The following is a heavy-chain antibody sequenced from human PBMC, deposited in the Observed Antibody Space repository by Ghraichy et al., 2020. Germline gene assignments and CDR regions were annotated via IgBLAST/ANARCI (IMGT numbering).Heavy chain of an antibody. CDR2: ISSSGSTI. CDR3: ARAGPTVTTPDY. D-gene: IGHD4-17*01. Sequence: GGSLRLSCAASGFTFSSYEMNWVRQAPGKGLEWVSYISSSGSTIYYADSVKGRFIISRDNAKNSLYLQMNSLRAEDTAVYYCARAGPTVTTPDYWGQGTLVTVSS. CDR1: GFTFSSYE. J-gene: IGHJ4*02. V-gene: IGHV3-48*03.